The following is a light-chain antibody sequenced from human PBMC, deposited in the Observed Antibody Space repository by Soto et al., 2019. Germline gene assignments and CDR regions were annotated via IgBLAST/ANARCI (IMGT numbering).Light chain of an antibody. CDR2: LGF. J-gene: IGKJ2*01. V-gene: IGKV2-28*01. CDR3: MQALQTPYT. CDR1: QRLLHSNGNHF. Sequence: EIVMTQSPPSLTVTPGEPATISCRSSQRLLHSNGNHFLDWYLQKPGQSPQLLIYLGFNRASGVPDRVSGSGAGTDFTLKISRVEAEDVGVYYCMQALQTPYTFGQGTKVDIK.